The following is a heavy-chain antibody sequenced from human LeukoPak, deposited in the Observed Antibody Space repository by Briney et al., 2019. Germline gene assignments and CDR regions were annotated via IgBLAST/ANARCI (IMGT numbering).Heavy chain of an antibody. CDR2: INPSGGST. D-gene: IGHD6-13*01. CDR1: GYTFTSYY. V-gene: IGHV1-46*01. Sequence: ASVKVSCKASGYTFTSYYMHWVRQAPGQGLEWMGIINPSGGSTSYAQKFQGRVTTTRDMSTSTVYMELSSLRSEDTAVYYCAREGGIAAAGAAFDYWGQGTLVTVSS. CDR3: AREGGIAAAGAAFDY. J-gene: IGHJ4*02.